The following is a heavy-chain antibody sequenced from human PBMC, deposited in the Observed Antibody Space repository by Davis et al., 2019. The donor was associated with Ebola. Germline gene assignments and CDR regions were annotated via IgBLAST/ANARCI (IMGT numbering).Heavy chain of an antibody. V-gene: IGHV3-11*01. J-gene: IGHJ3*01. CDR1: GFTFSDYY. CDR2: ISSSGRTI. CDR3: VKDTSNIWFDV. Sequence: GESLKISCAASGFTFSDYYMSWIRQAPGKGPEWVSYISSSGRTIYYADSVKGRFTISRDNSKNTLHLQMNSLRVEDTAMYYCVKDTSNIWFDVWGQGTLVTVSA. D-gene: IGHD2/OR15-2a*01.